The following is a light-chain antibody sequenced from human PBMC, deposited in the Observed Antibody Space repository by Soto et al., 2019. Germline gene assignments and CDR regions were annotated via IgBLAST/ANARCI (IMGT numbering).Light chain of an antibody. CDR3: CSYAGSYTWV. CDR1: SSDVVDYNY. V-gene: IGLV2-11*01. CDR2: DVS. J-gene: IGLJ3*02. Sequence: QSALTQPRSVSGSPGQSVTISCTGTSSDVVDYNYVSWYQQHPGKAPKLMIYDVSERPSGVPDRFSGSKSGNTASLTISGLQSEGEADYYCCSYAGSYTWVFGEGTKVTVL.